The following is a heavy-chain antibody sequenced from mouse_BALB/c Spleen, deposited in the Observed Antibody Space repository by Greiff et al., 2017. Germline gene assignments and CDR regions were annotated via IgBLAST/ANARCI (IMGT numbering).Heavy chain of an antibody. V-gene: IGHV2-6-2*01. Sequence: QVQLKESGPDLVAPSQSLSITCTVSGFSLTSYGVHWVRQPPGKGLEWLVVIWSDGSTTYNSALKSRLSISKDNSKSQVFLKMNSLQTDDTAMYYCARLNSSSYAMDYWGQGTSVTVSS. D-gene: IGHD1-1*01. CDR3: ARLNSSSYAMDY. J-gene: IGHJ4*01. CDR2: IWSDGST. CDR1: GFSLTSYG.